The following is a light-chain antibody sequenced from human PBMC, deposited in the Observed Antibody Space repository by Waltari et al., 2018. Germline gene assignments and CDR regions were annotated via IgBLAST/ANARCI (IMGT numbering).Light chain of an antibody. CDR1: QSVSRA. J-gene: IGKJ1*01. V-gene: IGKV3-20*01. CDR2: GTS. Sequence: GERVTLSCRASQSVSRALAWYQQKPGQAPRRLIFGTSSGSETDFSLTISRLEPEDFAVYYCQHYVRLPATFGRGTKVEIK. CDR3: QHYVRLPAT.